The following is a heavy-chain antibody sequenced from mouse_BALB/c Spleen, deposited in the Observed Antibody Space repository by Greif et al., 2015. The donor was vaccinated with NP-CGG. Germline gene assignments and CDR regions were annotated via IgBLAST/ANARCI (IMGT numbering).Heavy chain of an antibody. V-gene: IGHV1-9*01. CDR1: GYTFSSYW. CDR3: ARDLYAMDY. Sequence: VMLVESGAELMKPGASVKISCKATGYTFSSYWIEWVRQRPGHGLEWIGEILPGSGSTNYNEKFKGKATFTADTSSNTAYMQLSSLTSEDSAVYYCARDLYAMDYWGRGTSVTVSS. CDR2: ILPGSGST. J-gene: IGHJ4*01.